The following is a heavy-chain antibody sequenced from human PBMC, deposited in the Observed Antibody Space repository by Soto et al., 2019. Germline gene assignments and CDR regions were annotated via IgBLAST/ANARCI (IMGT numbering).Heavy chain of an antibody. J-gene: IGHJ4*02. CDR3: ARAWGDTAMVTFYDSSGYFY. V-gene: IGHV1-3*01. D-gene: IGHD3-22*01. CDR2: INAGNGNT. CDR1: GDTFTSYA. Sequence: ASVKVSCKASGDTFTSYAMHWVRQAPGQRLEWMGWINAGNGNTKYSQKFQGRVTITRDTSASTAYMELSSLRSEDTAVYYCARAWGDTAMVTFYDSSGYFYWGQGTLVTVSS.